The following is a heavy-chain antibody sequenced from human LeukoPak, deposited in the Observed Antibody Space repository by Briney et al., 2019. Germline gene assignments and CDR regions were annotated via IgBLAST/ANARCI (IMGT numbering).Heavy chain of an antibody. V-gene: IGHV1-69*01. CDR2: IIPIFGTA. Sequence: SVKVSCKASGGTFSSYAISWVRQAPGQGLEWMGGIIPIFGTANYAQKFQGRVTITADESTSTAYMELNSLRSEDTAVYYCARESGLGYCSSTSCYDWFDPWGQGTLVTVSS. CDR1: GGTFSSYA. J-gene: IGHJ5*02. CDR3: ARESGLGYCSSTSCYDWFDP. D-gene: IGHD2-2*01.